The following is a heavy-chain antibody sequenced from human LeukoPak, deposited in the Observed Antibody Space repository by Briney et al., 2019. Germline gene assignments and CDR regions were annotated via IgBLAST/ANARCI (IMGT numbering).Heavy chain of an antibody. J-gene: IGHJ2*01. Sequence: GGSLRLSCAASGFTVSSNYMSWVRQAPGKGLEWVSVIYSGGSTYYADSVKGRFTISRDSSKNTLYLQMNSLRAEDTAVYYCARVLSIAAPRGHHWYFDLWGRGTLVTVSS. D-gene: IGHD6-13*01. CDR3: ARVLSIAAPRGHHWYFDL. V-gene: IGHV3-66*01. CDR1: GFTVSSNY. CDR2: IYSGGST.